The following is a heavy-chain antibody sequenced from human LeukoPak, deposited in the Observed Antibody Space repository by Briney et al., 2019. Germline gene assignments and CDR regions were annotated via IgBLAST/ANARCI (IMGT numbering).Heavy chain of an antibody. CDR3: ARHGEMAKGTAFDY. CDR1: GYTFTGYY. J-gene: IGHJ4*02. D-gene: IGHD5-24*01. V-gene: IGHV1-2*02. Sequence: ASVKVSCKASGYTFTGYYMHWVRQAPGQGLEWMGWINPNSGGTNYAQKFQGRVTMTRDTSISTAYMELSRLRSDDTAMYYCARHGEMAKGTAFDYWGQGTLVTVSS. CDR2: INPNSGGT.